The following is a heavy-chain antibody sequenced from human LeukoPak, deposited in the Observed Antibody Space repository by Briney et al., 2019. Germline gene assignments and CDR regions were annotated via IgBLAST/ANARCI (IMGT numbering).Heavy chain of an antibody. CDR2: IYTSGST. D-gene: IGHD2-2*01. CDR1: GGSISSYY. Sequence: SETLSLTCTVSGGSISSYYWSWIRQPAGKGLEWIGRIYTSGSTNYNPSLKSRVTMSVDTSKNQFSLKLSSVTAADTAVYYCARDEGYCSSTSCYRWFDPWGQGTLVTVSS. J-gene: IGHJ5*02. CDR3: ARDEGYCSSTSCYRWFDP. V-gene: IGHV4-4*07.